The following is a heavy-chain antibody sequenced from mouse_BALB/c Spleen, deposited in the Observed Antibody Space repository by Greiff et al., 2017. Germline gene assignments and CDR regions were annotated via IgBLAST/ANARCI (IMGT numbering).Heavy chain of an antibody. CDR1: GYSITSGYY. CDR2: ISYDGSN. CDR3: ARGLTYYGNYGYAMDY. D-gene: IGHD2-10*01. J-gene: IGHJ4*01. Sequence: EVKLQESGPGLVKPSQSLSLTCSVTGYSITSGYYWNWIRQFPGNKLEWMGYISYDGSNNYNPSLKNRISITRDTSKNQFFLKLNSVTTEDTATYYCARGLTYYGNYGYAMDYWGQGTSVTVSS. V-gene: IGHV3-6*02.